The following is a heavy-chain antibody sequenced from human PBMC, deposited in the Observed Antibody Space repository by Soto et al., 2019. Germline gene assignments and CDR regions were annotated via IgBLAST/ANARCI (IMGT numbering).Heavy chain of an antibody. CDR2: IYYSGST. CDR3: AGQSRGNGWLDY. Sequence: PSETLSLTCTVSGGSISSYDYYWSWIRQPPGKGLECIGYIYYSGSTYYNPSLKSRVTISVDTSKNQFSLNLSSVTAADTAVYYFAGQSRGNGWLDYWGQGTLVPVSS. J-gene: IGHJ4*02. CDR1: GGSISSYDYY. V-gene: IGHV4-30-4*01. D-gene: IGHD6-19*01.